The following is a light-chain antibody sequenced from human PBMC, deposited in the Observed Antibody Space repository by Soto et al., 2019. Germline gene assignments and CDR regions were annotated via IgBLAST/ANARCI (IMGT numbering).Light chain of an antibody. Sequence: EIVLTQSPATLSLSPGERATLSCRASQSVSSYLAWYQQKPGQAPRLLIYDASNRATGIPARFSGSGSGTDFTLNISSLGREDFAVYYCQQRSNRPPLTFGGGTKVEIK. CDR2: DAS. CDR3: QQRSNRPPLT. J-gene: IGKJ4*01. CDR1: QSVSSY. V-gene: IGKV3-11*01.